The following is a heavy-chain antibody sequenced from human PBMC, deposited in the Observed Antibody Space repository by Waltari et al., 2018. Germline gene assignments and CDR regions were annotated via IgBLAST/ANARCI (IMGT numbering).Heavy chain of an antibody. CDR2: ISPIFDTA. Sequence: QVQLLQSGAEVKKPGSSVKVSCKASGGTFISYAISWVLPAPGQGLEWMGGISPIFDTATYAKKFQGSVTITADESTSTAYMELSSLRSEDTAVYYCARGRYSNYVGSFDYWGQGTLVTVSS. J-gene: IGHJ4*02. CDR1: GGTFISYA. CDR3: ARGRYSNYVGSFDY. D-gene: IGHD4-4*01. V-gene: IGHV1-69*01.